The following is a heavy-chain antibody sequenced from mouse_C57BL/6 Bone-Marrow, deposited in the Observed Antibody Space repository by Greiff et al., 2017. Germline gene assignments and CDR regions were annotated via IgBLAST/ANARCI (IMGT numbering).Heavy chain of an antibody. V-gene: IGHV5-4*01. Sequence: EVKVVESGGGLVKPGGSLKLSCAASGFTFSSYAMSWVRQTPEKRLEWVATISDGGSYTYYPGNVKGRFTISRDNAKNNLYLQMSHLKSEDTAMYYCARELGLGDYWGQGTTLTVSS. CDR3: ARELGLGDY. CDR1: GFTFSSYA. J-gene: IGHJ2*01. D-gene: IGHD2-4*01. CDR2: ISDGGSYT.